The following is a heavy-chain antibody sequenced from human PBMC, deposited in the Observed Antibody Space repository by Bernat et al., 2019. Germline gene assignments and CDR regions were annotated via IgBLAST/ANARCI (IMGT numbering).Heavy chain of an antibody. CDR1: GFTFSDYY. CDR2: ISSSSSYT. D-gene: IGHD5-12*01. V-gene: IGHV3-11*06. CDR3: ARVRHSGYDLMPDY. Sequence: QVQLVESGGGLVKPGGSLRLSCAASGFTFSDYYMSWIRQAPGKGLEWVSYISSSSSYTNYADSVKGRFTISRDNAKNSLYLQMNSLRAEDTAVYYCARVRHSGYDLMPDYWGQGTLVTVSS. J-gene: IGHJ4*02.